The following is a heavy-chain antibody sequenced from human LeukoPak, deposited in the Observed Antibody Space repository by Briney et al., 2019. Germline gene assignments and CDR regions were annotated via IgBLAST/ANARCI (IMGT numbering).Heavy chain of an antibody. CDR2: ISYDGSNK. V-gene: IGHV3-30*18. J-gene: IGHJ4*02. D-gene: IGHD3-22*01. CDR1: GFTFSNYS. CDR3: AKEQHYDSGGYPFDY. Sequence: GGSLRLSCAASGFTFSNYSMYWVRQAPGKGLEWVAVISYDGSNKYCADSVKGRCTISRDNSKNTLYLQMNSLRAEDTAVYYCAKEQHYDSGGYPFDYWGQGTLVTVSS.